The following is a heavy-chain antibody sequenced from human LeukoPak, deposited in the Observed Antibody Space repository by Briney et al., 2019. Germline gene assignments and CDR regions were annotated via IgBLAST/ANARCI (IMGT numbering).Heavy chain of an antibody. D-gene: IGHD6-19*01. CDR3: ARDMGGSGWYSLDY. CDR2: IYTSGST. Sequence: SQTLSFTCTVSGGSISSESYYWSWLRQPAGKGLEWIGRIYTSGSTNYNTSLKSRVTISVDTSKNQCSLKLSSVTAADTAVYYCARDMGGSGWYSLDYWGQGTLVTVSS. V-gene: IGHV4-61*02. J-gene: IGHJ4*02. CDR1: GGSISSESYY.